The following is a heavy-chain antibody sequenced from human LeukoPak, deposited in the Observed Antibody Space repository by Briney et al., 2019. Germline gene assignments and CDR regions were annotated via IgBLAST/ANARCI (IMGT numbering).Heavy chain of an antibody. Sequence: SETLSLTCAVSGYSISSGYYWGWIRQPPGKGLEWIGSIYHSGSTYYNPSLKSRVTISVDTSKSQFSLKLSSVTAADTAVYYCARLPRYCSSTSCYFDYFDYWGQGTLVTVSS. D-gene: IGHD2-2*01. V-gene: IGHV4-38-2*01. CDR2: IYHSGST. CDR1: GYSISSGYY. J-gene: IGHJ4*02. CDR3: ARLPRYCSSTSCYFDYFDY.